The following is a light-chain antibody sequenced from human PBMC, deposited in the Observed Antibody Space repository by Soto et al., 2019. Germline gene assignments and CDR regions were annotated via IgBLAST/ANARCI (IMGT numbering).Light chain of an antibody. CDR3: QQYSSYSLYT. CDR2: DAS. Sequence: DIQMTQSPSTLSASAGDRVTITCRASQSISSWLAWFQQKPGKAPKLLIYDASTLESGVPSRFSGSGSGTQFTLTISSLQPDDFATYYCQQYSSYSLYTFGQGTKLEI. J-gene: IGKJ2*01. CDR1: QSISSW. V-gene: IGKV1-5*01.